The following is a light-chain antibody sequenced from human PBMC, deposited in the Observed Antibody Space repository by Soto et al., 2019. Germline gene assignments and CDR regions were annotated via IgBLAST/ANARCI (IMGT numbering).Light chain of an antibody. CDR3: QQYHSYPLT. V-gene: IGKV1-5*03. J-gene: IGKJ4*01. CDR2: KAS. CDR1: QSISSW. Sequence: DIPMTQSPSPLSASVGDRVTITCRASQSISSWLAWYQQKPGKAPKLLIYKASSLESGVPSRFSGSGPGTEFTLTISSLQPDDFATYYCQQYHSYPLTFGGGTKVDIK.